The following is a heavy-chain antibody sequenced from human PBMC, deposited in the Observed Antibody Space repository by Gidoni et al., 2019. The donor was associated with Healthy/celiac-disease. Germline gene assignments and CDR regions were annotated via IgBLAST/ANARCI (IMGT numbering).Heavy chain of an antibody. V-gene: IGHV3-48*02. CDR1: GFTFSSYS. CDR3: ARGGLLWFGELLPTGMDV. J-gene: IGHJ6*02. D-gene: IGHD3-10*01. Sequence: EVQLVESGGGLVQPGGSLRLSCAASGFTFSSYSMNWVRQAPGKGLEWVSYISSSSSTIYYADSVKGRFTISRDNAKNSLYLQMNSLRDEDTAVYYCARGGLLWFGELLPTGMDVWGQGTTVTVSS. CDR2: ISSSSSTI.